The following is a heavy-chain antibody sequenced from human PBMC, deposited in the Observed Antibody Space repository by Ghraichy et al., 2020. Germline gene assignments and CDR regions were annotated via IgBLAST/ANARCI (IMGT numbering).Heavy chain of an antibody. D-gene: IGHD2-15*01. Sequence: SQTLSLTCTVSGGSISSSSYYWGWIRQPPGKGLEWIGSIYYSGSTYYNPSLKSRVTISVDTSKNQFSLKLSSVTAADTAVYYCAKLVVVAATHNIYYYYYMDVWGKGTTVTVSS. CDR2: IYYSGST. V-gene: IGHV4-39*01. J-gene: IGHJ6*03. CDR1: GGSISSSSYY. CDR3: AKLVVVAATHNIYYYYYMDV.